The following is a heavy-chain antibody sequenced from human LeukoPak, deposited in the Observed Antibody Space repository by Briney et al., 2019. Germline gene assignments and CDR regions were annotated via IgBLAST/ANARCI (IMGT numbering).Heavy chain of an antibody. CDR1: GFTFSSYG. V-gene: IGHV3-30*03. D-gene: IGHD5-24*01. CDR3: ARLDVDRYYYYGMDV. Sequence: LRLSCAASGFTFSSYGMHWVRQAPGKGLEWVAVISYDGSNKYYADSVKGRFTISRDNSKNTLYLQMNSLRAEDTAVYYCARLDVDRYYYYGMDVWGQGTTVTVSS. J-gene: IGHJ6*02. CDR2: ISYDGSNK.